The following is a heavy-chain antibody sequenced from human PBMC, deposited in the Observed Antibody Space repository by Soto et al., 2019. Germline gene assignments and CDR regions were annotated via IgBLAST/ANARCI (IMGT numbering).Heavy chain of an antibody. Sequence: EVQLVESGGGLVQPGGSLRLSCAASGFTFSDYDIHWVRQAAGKGLEWVSGIAISGDTNYAGSVTGRFTISREKARNAVYLQMNSLRAGDTAVYYCAREMGATGIWYFDLWGRGTLVTVSS. J-gene: IGHJ2*01. CDR3: AREMGATGIWYFDL. V-gene: IGHV3-13*01. CDR1: GFTFSDYD. D-gene: IGHD1-26*01. CDR2: IAISGDT.